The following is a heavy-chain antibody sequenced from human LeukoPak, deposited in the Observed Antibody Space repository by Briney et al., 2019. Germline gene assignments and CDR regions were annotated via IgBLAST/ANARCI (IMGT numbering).Heavy chain of an antibody. CDR2: IIPILGTA. J-gene: IGHJ4*02. CDR1: GGTFSSYA. D-gene: IGHD2-8*01. CDR3: AREPCTNGVCYGYFDY. V-gene: IGHV1-69*13. Sequence: ASVKVSCKASGGTFSSYAISWVRQAPGQGLEWMGGIIPILGTANYAQKFQGRVTITADESTSTAYMELSSLRSEDTAVYYCAREPCTNGVCYGYFDYWGQGTLVTVSS.